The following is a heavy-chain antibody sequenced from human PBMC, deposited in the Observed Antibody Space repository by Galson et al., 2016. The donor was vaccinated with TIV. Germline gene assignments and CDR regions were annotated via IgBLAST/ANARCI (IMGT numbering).Heavy chain of an antibody. CDR2: MWFDGSHE. J-gene: IGHJ4*02. CDR1: GFTFSSYG. CDR3: AREFRYYYFYY. D-gene: IGHD1-1*01. Sequence: SLRLSCATSGFTFSSYGMHWVRQAPGKGLEWVAGMWFDGSHEKYADSMKGRVAISRDNSKKTLFLQMNSLRVEDTAVYYCAREFRYYYFYYWGQGTLVTVSS. V-gene: IGHV3-33*01.